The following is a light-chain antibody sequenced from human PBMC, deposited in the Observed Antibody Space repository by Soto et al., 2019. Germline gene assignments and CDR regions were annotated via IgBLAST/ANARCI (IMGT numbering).Light chain of an antibody. CDR3: QQLNSYPLS. J-gene: IGKJ4*01. CDR2: AAF. Sequence: IQLTQSPSSLSASVGDRVTITCRASQGISSYLAWYQQKPGKAPKLLIYAAFTLQSGVPSRFSGSGSGTDFALTISSLQPEDCATYYCQQLNSYPLSLGGGAKGDIK. V-gene: IGKV1-9*01. CDR1: QGISSY.